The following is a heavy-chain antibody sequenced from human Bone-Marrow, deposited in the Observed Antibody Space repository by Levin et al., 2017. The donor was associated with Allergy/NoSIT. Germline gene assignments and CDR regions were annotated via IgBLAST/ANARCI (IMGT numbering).Heavy chain of an antibody. CDR3: AKERIGYCTGGVCPPVMGQFDF. V-gene: IGHV3-23*01. D-gene: IGHD2-8*02. J-gene: IGHJ4*02. CDR1: GFTFSSYA. CDR2: ISAGGENT. Sequence: GESLKISCAASGFTFSSYAMTWVRQAPGKGLDWVSAISAGGENTYYADSVKGRFTISRDNSKNTLYLQMNNLRAEDMAIYYCAKERIGYCTGGVCPPVMGQFDFWGQGNLVTVSS.